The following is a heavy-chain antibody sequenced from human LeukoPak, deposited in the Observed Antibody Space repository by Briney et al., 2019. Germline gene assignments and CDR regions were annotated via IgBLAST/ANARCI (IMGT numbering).Heavy chain of an antibody. V-gene: IGHV4-34*01. CDR1: GGSISSYY. J-gene: IGHJ4*02. CDR3: ARGGGDCSGGSCYIENDY. Sequence: SETLSLTCTVSGGSISSYYWSWIRQPPGKGLEWIGEINHSGSTNYNPSLKSRVTISVDTSKNQFSLKLSSVTAADTAVYYCARGGGDCSGGSCYIENDYWGQGTLVTVSS. CDR2: INHSGST. D-gene: IGHD2-15*01.